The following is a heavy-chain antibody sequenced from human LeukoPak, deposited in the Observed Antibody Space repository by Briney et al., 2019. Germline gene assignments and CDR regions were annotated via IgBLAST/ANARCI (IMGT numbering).Heavy chain of an antibody. CDR3: ARVYCGGDCYPFDP. CDR1: GGSISSGGYY. J-gene: IGHJ5*02. Sequence: PSETLSLTCTVSGGSISSGGYYWSWIRQHPGKGLEWIGYIYYSGSTYYNPSLKSRVTISVDTSKNQFSLKLSSVTAADTAVYYCARVYCGGDCYPFDPWGQGTLVTVSS. D-gene: IGHD2-21*02. CDR2: IYYSGST. V-gene: IGHV4-31*03.